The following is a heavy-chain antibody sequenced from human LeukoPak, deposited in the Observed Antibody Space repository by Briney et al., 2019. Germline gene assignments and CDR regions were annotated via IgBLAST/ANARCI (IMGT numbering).Heavy chain of an antibody. D-gene: IGHD3-9*01. Sequence: SGGSLRLSCAASGFTFSSYAMHWVRQGPGKGPEWVAVISYDGSTKYYADSVKGRFTISRDNSKNTLYLQINSLRPEDTAVYYCARGDILTGPYYFDYWGQGILVTVSS. CDR3: ARGDILTGPYYFDY. CDR2: ISYDGSTK. CDR1: GFTFSSYA. V-gene: IGHV3-30-3*01. J-gene: IGHJ4*02.